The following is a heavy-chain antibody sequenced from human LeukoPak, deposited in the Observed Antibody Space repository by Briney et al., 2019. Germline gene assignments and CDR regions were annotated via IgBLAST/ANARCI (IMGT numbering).Heavy chain of an antibody. CDR2: LSGSSEII. V-gene: IGHV3-11*04. Sequence: GGSLRLSCAGSGFSFSDYYMTWVRQAPGKGLEWLSFLSGSSEIIYYADSVKGRFTISRDNAKNSLYLQMNSLRAEDTAVYYCASYCSGGSCYHGPQYFDYWGQGTLVTVSS. CDR3: ASYCSGGSCYHGPQYFDY. J-gene: IGHJ4*02. CDR1: GFSFSDYY. D-gene: IGHD2-15*01.